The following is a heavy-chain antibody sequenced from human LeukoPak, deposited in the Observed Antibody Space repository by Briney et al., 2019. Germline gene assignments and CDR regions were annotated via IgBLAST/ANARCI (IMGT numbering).Heavy chain of an antibody. V-gene: IGHV3-66*01. D-gene: IGHD6-13*01. CDR2: IYSGGST. Sequence: PGGSLRLSCAASGFTFSSYAMSWVRQAPGKGLEWVSVIYSGGSTYYADSVKGRFTISRDNSKNTLYLQMNSLRAEDTAVYYCARDTGYSSSWKPPPFDYWGQGTLVTVSS. CDR1: GFTFSSYA. J-gene: IGHJ4*02. CDR3: ARDTGYSSSWKPPPFDY.